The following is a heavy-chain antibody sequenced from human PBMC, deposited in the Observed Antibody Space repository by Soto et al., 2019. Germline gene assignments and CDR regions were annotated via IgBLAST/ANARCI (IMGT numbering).Heavy chain of an antibody. CDR2: MNPNSGNT. J-gene: IGHJ5*02. CDR3: ARVFFVSERGSTGFYT. V-gene: IGHV1-8*01. Sequence: ASVKVSCKASGYTFTSYDINWVRQATGQGPEWMGWMNPNSGNTGYAQKFQGRVTMTRNTSISTAYMELSSLRSEDTAVYYCARVFFVSERGSTGFYTLGQEAVLTVSS. CDR1: GYTFTSYD. D-gene: IGHD1-26*01.